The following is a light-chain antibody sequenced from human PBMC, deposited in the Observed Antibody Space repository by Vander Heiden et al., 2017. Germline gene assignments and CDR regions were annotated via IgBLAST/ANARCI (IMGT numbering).Light chain of an antibody. CDR2: KAS. CDR1: QSISSW. J-gene: IGKJ2*02. V-gene: IGKV1-5*03. Sequence: DIHMTQPPSTLSASVGDRVTITCRASQSISSWFAWYQQKPGKAPKLLIYKASSLESGVPSRFSGSGSGTEFTLTISSLEPDDFATYYCQQYNSYASTFGQGTKLEIK. CDR3: QQYNSYAST.